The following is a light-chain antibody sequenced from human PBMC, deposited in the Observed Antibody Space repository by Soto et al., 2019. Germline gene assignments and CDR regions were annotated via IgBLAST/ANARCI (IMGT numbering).Light chain of an antibody. V-gene: IGLV2-23*02. CDR2: EDT. CDR1: SSDVGNYKL. CDR3: CSYAGDTTFGV. J-gene: IGLJ3*02. Sequence: QSALTQPASLSGSPGQSITISCTGTSSDVGNYKLVSWYQQQPGKAPKLIISEDTRRPSGVSARFSGSKSGNTASLTISGLQAEDEGDYYCCSYAGDTTFGVFGGGTKVTVL.